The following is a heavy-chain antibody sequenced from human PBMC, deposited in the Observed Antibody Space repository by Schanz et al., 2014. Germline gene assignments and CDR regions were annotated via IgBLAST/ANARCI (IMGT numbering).Heavy chain of an antibody. CDR2: IKQDGSEK. Sequence: EVQLVESGGGLVQPGGSLRLSCAASGFIFSNSWMSWVRQAPGKGLEWVANIKQDGSEKYYVDSVKGRFTISRDNAKNSLYLQMNRLTAEDTAVYYWARGVRIDYWGQGTLVTVSS. CDR1: GFIFSNSW. V-gene: IGHV3-7*01. CDR3: ARGVRIDY. D-gene: IGHD3-3*01. J-gene: IGHJ4*02.